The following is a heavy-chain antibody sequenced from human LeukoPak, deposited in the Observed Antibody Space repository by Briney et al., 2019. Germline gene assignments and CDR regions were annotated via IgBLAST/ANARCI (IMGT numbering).Heavy chain of an antibody. CDR3: ARLPQVPLGYSYGRAY. J-gene: IGHJ4*02. V-gene: IGHV4-34*01. CDR2: INHSGST. Sequence: SETLSLTRAVYGGSYSGYYCSWIRQPPGKGLEWIGEINHSGSTNYNPSLKSRVTISVDTSKNQFSLKLSSVTAADTAVYYCARLPQVPLGYSYGRAYWGQGTLVTVSS. D-gene: IGHD5-18*01. CDR1: GGSYSGYY.